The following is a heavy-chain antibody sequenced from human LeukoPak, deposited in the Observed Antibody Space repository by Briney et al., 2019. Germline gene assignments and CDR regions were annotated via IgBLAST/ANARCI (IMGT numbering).Heavy chain of an antibody. Sequence: SETLPLTCAVYGGSFSGYYWSWIRQPPGKGLEWIGEINHSGSTNYNPSLKSRVTISVDTSKNQFSLKLSSVTAADTAVYYCARQSGWYPHWCFDLWGRGTLVTVSS. J-gene: IGHJ2*01. V-gene: IGHV4-34*01. CDR1: GGSFSGYY. D-gene: IGHD6-19*01. CDR3: ARQSGWYPHWCFDL. CDR2: INHSGST.